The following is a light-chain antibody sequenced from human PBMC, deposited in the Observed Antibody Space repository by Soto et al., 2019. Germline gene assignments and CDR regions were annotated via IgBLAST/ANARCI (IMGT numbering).Light chain of an antibody. CDR2: DAS. CDR3: QPYNSPWT. Sequence: DIQMTQSPSTLSASVGDRVTITCRASQSISSWLAWYQQNPGKAPKLLIYDASSLESGVPSRFSGSGAGTEFTLTSSSLQPDDFATYCRQPYNSPWTFGQGTKVEIK. J-gene: IGKJ1*01. V-gene: IGKV1-5*01. CDR1: QSISSW.